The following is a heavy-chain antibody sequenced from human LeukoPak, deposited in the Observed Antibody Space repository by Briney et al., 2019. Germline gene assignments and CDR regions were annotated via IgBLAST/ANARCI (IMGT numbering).Heavy chain of an antibody. CDR2: INPTGGST. CDR1: GYTFPSYF. CDR3: ARTAARRFDY. V-gene: IGHV1-46*01. J-gene: IGHJ4*02. D-gene: IGHD6-6*01. Sequence: ASVKVSCKASGYTFPSYFMHWVRQAPGQGLEWMGIINPTGGSTTYAQRFQGRVTMTRDTSTSTVYMELSSLRSDDTAVYYCARTAARRFDYWGQGTLVTVSS.